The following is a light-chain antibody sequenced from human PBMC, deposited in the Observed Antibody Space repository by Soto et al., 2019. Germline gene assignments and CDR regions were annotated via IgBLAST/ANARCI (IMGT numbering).Light chain of an antibody. J-gene: IGKJ4*01. CDR3: QQYGSSPLT. CDR1: QSVSSTN. Sequence: EIVLTQSPGTLSLCPGERATLSCRASQSVSSTNLAWYQQKPGQAPRLVIYGASIRAAGIPDRFSGSGSGTDFTLTISKLEPQDFVVYYCQQYGSSPLTFGGGTKV. V-gene: IGKV3-20*01. CDR2: GAS.